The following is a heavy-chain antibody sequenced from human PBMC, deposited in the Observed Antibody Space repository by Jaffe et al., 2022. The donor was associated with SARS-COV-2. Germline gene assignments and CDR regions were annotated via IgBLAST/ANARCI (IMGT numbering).Heavy chain of an antibody. Sequence: QVQLQESGPGLVKPSGTLSLTCAVSGGSISSTDWWNWVRQPPGKGLEWIGEIYHSGSTNYNPSLKSRVTISVDKSKNLFFLKMRSVTAADTAVYYCARKVRGLELDIENWGQGTLVTVSS. CDR2: IYHSGST. D-gene: IGHD1-7*01. CDR1: GGSISSTDW. CDR3: ARKVRGLELDIEN. J-gene: IGHJ4*02. V-gene: IGHV4-4*02.